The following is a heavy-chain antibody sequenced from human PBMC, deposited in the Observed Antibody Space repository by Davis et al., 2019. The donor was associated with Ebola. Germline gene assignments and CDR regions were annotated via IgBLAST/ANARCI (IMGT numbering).Heavy chain of an antibody. V-gene: IGHV3-53*01. J-gene: IGHJ4*02. CDR2: IYSGGST. CDR1: GFTVSSNY. D-gene: IGHD6-6*01. Sequence: GESLKISCAASGFTVSSNYMSWVRQAPGKGLEWVSVIYSGGSTYYADSVKGRFTISRHNSKNTLYVQLNSLRSEDTAVYYCAKRVEYSSSFAYFDYWGQGALVTVSS. CDR3: AKRVEYSSSFAYFDY.